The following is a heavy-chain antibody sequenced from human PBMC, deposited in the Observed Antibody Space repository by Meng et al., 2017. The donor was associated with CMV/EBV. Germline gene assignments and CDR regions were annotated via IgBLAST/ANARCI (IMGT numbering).Heavy chain of an antibody. D-gene: IGHD1-14*01. CDR3: ARDMTGFDY. CDR1: GGSIISYY. Sequence: SETLSLTCTVSGGSIISYYWSWNRQPPGKGLEWIGYIYYSGSTNYNPSLKSRVTIPVDTSKNQFSLKLSSVTAADTAVYYCARDMTGFDYWGQGTLVTVSS. J-gene: IGHJ4*02. V-gene: IGHV4-59*01. CDR2: IYYSGST.